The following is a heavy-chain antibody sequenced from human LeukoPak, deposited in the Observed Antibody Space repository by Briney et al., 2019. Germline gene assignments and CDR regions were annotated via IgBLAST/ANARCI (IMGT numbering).Heavy chain of an antibody. CDR2: IYYSGST. J-gene: IGHJ3*02. CDR3: ARSYGDYVGGAFDI. Sequence: PSETLSLTCTVSGGSISSSSYYWGWIRQPPGKGLEWIGSIYYSGSTYYNPSLKTRVTISVDTSKNQFSLKLSSVTAADTAVYYCARSYGDYVGGAFDIWGQGTMVTVSS. CDR1: GGSISSSSYY. D-gene: IGHD4-17*01. V-gene: IGHV4-39*07.